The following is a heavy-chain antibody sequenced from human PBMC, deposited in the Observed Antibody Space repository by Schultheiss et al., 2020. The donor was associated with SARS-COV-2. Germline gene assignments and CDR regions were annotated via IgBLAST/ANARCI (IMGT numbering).Heavy chain of an antibody. Sequence: GESLKISCAASGFTFSSYAMSWVRQAPGKGLEWVSAISGSGGSTYYADSVKGRFTISRDNSKNTLYLEMNSLRAEDTAVYYCARVIAAAGTDYWGQGTLVTVSS. CDR1: GFTFSSYA. CDR3: ARVIAAAGTDY. D-gene: IGHD6-13*01. J-gene: IGHJ4*02. CDR2: ISGSGGST. V-gene: IGHV3-23*01.